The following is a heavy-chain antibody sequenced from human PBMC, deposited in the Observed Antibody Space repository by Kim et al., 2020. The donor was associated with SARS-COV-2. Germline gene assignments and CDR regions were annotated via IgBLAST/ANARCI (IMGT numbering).Heavy chain of an antibody. V-gene: IGHV3-23*01. J-gene: IGHJ1*01. CDR1: GFTFNNYA. D-gene: IGHD6-19*01. CDR2: IRDSGGST. CDR3: AKVTSGGSGWFEYFQH. Sequence: GSLRLSCAASGFTFNNYAMSWVRQAPGKGLEWVSGIRDSGGSTKYADSVKGRFSISRDNSKNTLYLQMDSLRAEDTAVYYCAKVTSGGSGWFEYFQHWGQGTLVTVSS.